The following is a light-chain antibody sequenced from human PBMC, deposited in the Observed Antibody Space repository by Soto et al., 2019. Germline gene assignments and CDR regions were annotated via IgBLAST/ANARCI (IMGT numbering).Light chain of an antibody. J-gene: IGLJ2*01. CDR2: DVS. CDR3: SSYTSCHSVL. V-gene: IGLV2-14*01. Sequence: QSALTQPASVSGSPGQSITISCTGTSSDVGGYVSWYQQHPGKVPKLMIYDVSNRPSGVSNRFSGSKSGNMASLTISGLQSEDEADYYCSSYTSCHSVLFGGGTKLTLL. CDR1: SSDVGGY.